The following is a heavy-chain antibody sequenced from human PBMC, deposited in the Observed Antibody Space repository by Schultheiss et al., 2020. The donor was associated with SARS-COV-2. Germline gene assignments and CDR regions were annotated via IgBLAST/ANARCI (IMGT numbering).Heavy chain of an antibody. D-gene: IGHD6-19*01. V-gene: IGHV4-61*08. Sequence: SETLSLTCTVSGGSISSGDYYWSWIRQPPGKGLEWIGYIYYSGSTNYNPSLKSRVTISVDKSKNQFSLKLSSVTAADTAVYYFARVGPSSGWYRNLRGYYGMDVWGQGTTVTVSS. CDR3: ARVGPSSGWYRNLRGYYGMDV. J-gene: IGHJ6*02. CDR2: IYYSGST. CDR1: GGSISSGDYY.